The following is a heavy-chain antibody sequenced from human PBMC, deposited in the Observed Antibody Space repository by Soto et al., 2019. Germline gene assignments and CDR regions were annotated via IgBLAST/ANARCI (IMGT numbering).Heavy chain of an antibody. CDR2: IIPIFGTA. D-gene: IGHD6-13*01. V-gene: IGHV1-69*13. Sequence: SVKVSCKASGGTFSSYAISWVRQAPGHGLEWMGGIIPIFGTANYAQKFQGRVTITADESTSTAYMELSSLRSEDTAVYYCARVRVLASSSCYYYYGMDVWGQGTTVTVSS. J-gene: IGHJ6*02. CDR1: GGTFSSYA. CDR3: ARVRVLASSSCYYYYGMDV.